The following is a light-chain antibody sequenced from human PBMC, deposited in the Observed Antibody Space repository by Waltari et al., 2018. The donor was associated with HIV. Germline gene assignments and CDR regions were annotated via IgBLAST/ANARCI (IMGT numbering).Light chain of an antibody. CDR2: GEN. CDR1: SVRSYY. V-gene: IGLV3-19*01. J-gene: IGLJ3*02. Sequence: SSELAQDPAVSVALGQTVRTTCQGASVRSYYASWYQQKPGQAPVLVVYGENNRPSGIPDRFSGSSSGNTASLTIAGAQAEDEADYYCNSRDSSGHWFFGGGTKVTVL. CDR3: NSRDSSGHWF.